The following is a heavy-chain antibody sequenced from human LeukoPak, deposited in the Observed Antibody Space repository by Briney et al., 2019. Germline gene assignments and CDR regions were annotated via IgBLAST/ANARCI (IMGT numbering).Heavy chain of an antibody. CDR2: IYSGGST. J-gene: IGHJ4*02. CDR3: AREIGRGVISPYFDH. CDR1: GFTVSSNY. Sequence: GGSLRLSCAASGFTVSSNYMSWVRQPPGKGLKGAQVIYSGGSTYYADSVKGRFTISRDNSKNTLYLQMNSLRVEDTAVYYCAREIGRGVISPYFDHWGQGALVTVSS. V-gene: IGHV3-53*01. D-gene: IGHD2-21*01.